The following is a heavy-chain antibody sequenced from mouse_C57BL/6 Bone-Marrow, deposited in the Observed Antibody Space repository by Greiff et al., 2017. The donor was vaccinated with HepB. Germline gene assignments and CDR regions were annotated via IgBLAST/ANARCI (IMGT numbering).Heavy chain of an antibody. D-gene: IGHD1-3*01. CDR2: ISNGGGST. CDR1: GFTFSDYY. J-gene: IGHJ4*01. Sequence: EVKLMESGGGLVQPGGSLKLSCAASGFTFSDYYMYWVRQTQEKRLEWVAYISNGGGSTYYSDTVKGRFTISRDNAKNTLYLQMSRLKSEDTAMYYCARQNESNYYAMDYWGQGASVTVSS. V-gene: IGHV5-12*01. CDR3: ARQNESNYYAMDY.